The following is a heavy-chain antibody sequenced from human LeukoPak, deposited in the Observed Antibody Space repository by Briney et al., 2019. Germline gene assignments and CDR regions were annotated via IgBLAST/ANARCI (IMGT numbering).Heavy chain of an antibody. J-gene: IGHJ3*02. V-gene: IGHV3-23*01. Sequence: GGSLRLSWAASGFTFSSYAMNWVRQAPGKGLEWVSAISGSGGSTDYADSVKGRFTISRDNSKNTLYLQMNSLRAEDTAVYYCAKSSLIRGVTLDAFDIWGQGTMVTVSS. CDR2: ISGSGGST. D-gene: IGHD3-10*01. CDR3: AKSSLIRGVTLDAFDI. CDR1: GFTFSSYA.